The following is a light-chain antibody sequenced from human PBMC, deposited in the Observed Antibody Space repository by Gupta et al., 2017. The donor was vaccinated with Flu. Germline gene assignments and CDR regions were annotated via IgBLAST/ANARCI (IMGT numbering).Light chain of an antibody. CDR3: PSYDSSRSGFWV. CDR2: GDS. J-gene: IGLJ3*02. CDR1: SSKVGAPYD. V-gene: IGLV1-40*01. Sequence: CTGSSSKVGAPYDINWYQQLPGTAPKLIIYGDSYRPSAVPDRFSGSKAGTSASLAIPRLPAGVEADYYGPSYDSSRSGFWVLGGGTKLT.